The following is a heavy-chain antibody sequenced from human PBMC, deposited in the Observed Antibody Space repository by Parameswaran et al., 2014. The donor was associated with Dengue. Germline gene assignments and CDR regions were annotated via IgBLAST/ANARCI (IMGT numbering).Heavy chain of an antibody. V-gene: IGHV3-48*03. CDR2: ISSRGNTI. J-gene: IGHJ6*02. CDR3: ARGILSQRYYGMDV. Sequence: WIRQPPGKGLEWVSYISSRGNTIYSADSVKGRFTISRDNAKNSLYLQMNSLRAEDTAVYYCARGILSQRYYGMDVWGQGTTVTVSS.